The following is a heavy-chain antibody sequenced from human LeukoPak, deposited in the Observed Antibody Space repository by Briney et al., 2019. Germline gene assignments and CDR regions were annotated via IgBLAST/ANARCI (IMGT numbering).Heavy chain of an antibody. J-gene: IGHJ4*02. CDR1: GYTFTSYD. CDR2: MSPNSGDT. CDR3: ARGPPNWGYDY. D-gene: IGHD7-27*01. Sequence: ASVKVSCKASGYTFTSYDFNWVRQATGQRPEWMGWMSPNSGDTGYSQKFQDRVTMTRNTSISTAYMELSSLRSDDTAVYYCARGPPNWGYDYWGPGTLVTVSS. V-gene: IGHV1-8*01.